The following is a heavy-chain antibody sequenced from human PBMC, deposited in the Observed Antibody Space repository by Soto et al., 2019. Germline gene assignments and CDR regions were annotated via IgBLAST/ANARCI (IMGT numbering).Heavy chain of an antibody. V-gene: IGHV4-31*03. J-gene: IGHJ1*01. CDR2: IYPSGST. CDR1: GGSISSGGYY. CDR3: VRGILS. Sequence: QVQLQESGPGLVKASQTMSLTCNVSGGSISSGGYYWTWIRQHPGKGLEWIGNIYPSGSTFYNPSLKSRVSISVDTSKHQFALKLSSVTAADTAVYFCVRGILSWGQGTLVTVSS. D-gene: IGHD3-3*02.